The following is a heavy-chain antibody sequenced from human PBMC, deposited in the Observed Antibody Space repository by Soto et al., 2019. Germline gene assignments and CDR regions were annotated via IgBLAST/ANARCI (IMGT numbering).Heavy chain of an antibody. CDR2: INPSGGST. D-gene: IGHD6-6*01. J-gene: IGHJ3*02. V-gene: IGHV1-46*01. Sequence: ASVKVSCKASGYTFTSYYMHWVRQAPGQGLEWMGIINPSGGSTSYAQKFQGRVTMTRDTSTSTVYMELSSLRSEDTAVYYCARGSKEPEYSSSSYWSGAFDIWGKGTMVTVS. CDR1: GYTFTSYY. CDR3: ARGSKEPEYSSSSYWSGAFDI.